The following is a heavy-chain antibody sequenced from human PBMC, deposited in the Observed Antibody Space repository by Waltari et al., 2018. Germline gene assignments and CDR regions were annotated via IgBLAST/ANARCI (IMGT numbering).Heavy chain of an antibody. V-gene: IGHV3-73*01. CDR1: GFTFSGSA. Sequence: EVQLVESGGGLVQPGRSLKLSCEASGFTFSGSAMHCVRPASGQGLEWVGLIRSKANSYATAYAASVKGRFTISRDDSKNTAYLQMNSLKTEDTAVYYCTRRLVGATETRVEWGQGTLVTVSS. CDR3: TRRLVGATETRVE. J-gene: IGHJ4*02. CDR2: IRSKANSYAT. D-gene: IGHD1-26*01.